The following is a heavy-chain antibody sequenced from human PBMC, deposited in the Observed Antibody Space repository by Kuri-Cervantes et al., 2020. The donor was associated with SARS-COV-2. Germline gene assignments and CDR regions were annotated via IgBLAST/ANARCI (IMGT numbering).Heavy chain of an antibody. Sequence: SETLSLTCTVSGASISIGADWWGRISQPTGKGLEWIGSTYYSERTYYNPSLKSRVTITVNTSKNQFSLKLCSVTAADTAVYYGARQLQRKAAWGGVVGATDDYQYYMDVWGKGTTVTVSS. D-gene: IGHD1-26*01. J-gene: IGHJ6*03. CDR3: ARQLQRKAAWGGVVGATDDYQYYMDV. CDR2: TYYSERT. V-gene: IGHV4-39*01. CDR1: GASISIGADW.